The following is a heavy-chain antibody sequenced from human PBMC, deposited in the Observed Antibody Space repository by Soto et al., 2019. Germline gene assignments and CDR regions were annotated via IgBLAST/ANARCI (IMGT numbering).Heavy chain of an antibody. Sequence: SETLSLTCAVYGGSFSTYFWGWVRQPPGKGLEWIGSIYYSGSTYYNPSLKSRVTISVDTSKNHFSLKVSSVTAADTAVYYCARHLGEGYFDYWGQGTLVTVSS. CDR3: ARHLGEGYFDY. V-gene: IGHV4-39*01. J-gene: IGHJ4*02. CDR2: IYYSGST. CDR1: GGSFSTYF.